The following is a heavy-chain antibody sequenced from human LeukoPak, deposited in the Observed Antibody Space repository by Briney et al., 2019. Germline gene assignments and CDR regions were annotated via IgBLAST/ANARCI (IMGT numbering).Heavy chain of an antibody. CDR3: ARDQTYYGEQNYFDY. CDR1: GGSFSGYY. Sequence: SETLSLTCAVYGGSFSGYYWSWIRQPPGKGLEWIGEINHSGSTNYNPSLKSRVTISVDTSKNQFSLKLSSVTAADTAVYYCARDQTYYGEQNYFDYWGQGTLVTVSS. V-gene: IGHV4-34*01. J-gene: IGHJ4*02. D-gene: IGHD4-17*01. CDR2: INHSGST.